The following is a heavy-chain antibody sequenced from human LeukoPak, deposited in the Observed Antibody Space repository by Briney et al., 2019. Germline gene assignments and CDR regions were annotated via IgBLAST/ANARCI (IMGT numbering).Heavy chain of an antibody. CDR3: ARHEGIPAALFMLDV. CDR1: GASISSHY. V-gene: IGHV4-59*08. J-gene: IGHJ6*02. Sequence: SETLSLTCTVSGASISSHYWSWIRQSPGKGLVWIGYISDTGTTNYNPSLKSRVTISVDTAKNQFSLSMRSVTAADTAVYFCARHEGIPAALFMLDVWGQGTTVIVPS. D-gene: IGHD2-2*01. CDR2: ISDTGTT.